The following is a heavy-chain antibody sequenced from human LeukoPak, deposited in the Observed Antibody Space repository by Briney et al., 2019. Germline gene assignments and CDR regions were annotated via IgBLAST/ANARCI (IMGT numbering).Heavy chain of an antibody. V-gene: IGHV3-53*01. D-gene: IGHD6-13*01. Sequence: GGSLRLSCAASGFTVSSNYMSWVRQAPGKGLEWVSVIYSGGSTYYADSVKGRFTISRDNSKNTLYLQMNSLRAEDTAVHYCAKLRSSWSNDAFDIWGQGTMVTVSS. CDR3: AKLRSSWSNDAFDI. CDR2: IYSGGST. CDR1: GFTVSSNY. J-gene: IGHJ3*02.